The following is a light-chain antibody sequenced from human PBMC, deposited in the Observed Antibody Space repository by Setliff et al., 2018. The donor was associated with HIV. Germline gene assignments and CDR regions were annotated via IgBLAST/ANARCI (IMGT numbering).Light chain of an antibody. J-gene: IGKJ1*01. CDR1: QTLLHTDGNTY. V-gene: IGKV2-30*02. CDR2: KVS. Sequence: DDAMSQSPVSLSVTRGQPASISCTSSQTLLHTDGNTYLNWFHQRPGQSPRRLIYKVSNRDSGVPDRFSGSGSGTDFTLKISRVEAEDVGVFYCMLGTRPWTFGQGTKVDIK. CDR3: MLGTRPWT.